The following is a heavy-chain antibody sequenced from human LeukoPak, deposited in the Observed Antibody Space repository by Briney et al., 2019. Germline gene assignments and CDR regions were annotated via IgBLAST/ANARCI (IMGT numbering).Heavy chain of an antibody. CDR3: AREAGDQFDY. D-gene: IGHD3-10*01. V-gene: IGHV3-48*03. CDR1: EFTFSSYE. CDR2: ITSSGSTI. J-gene: IGHJ4*02. Sequence: PGGSLRLSCAASEFTFSSYEMNWVRQAPEKGLEWVSYITSSGSTIYYADSVKGRFTISRDNAKNSLYLQMNSLRAEDTAVYYCAREAGDQFDYWGQGTLVTVSS.